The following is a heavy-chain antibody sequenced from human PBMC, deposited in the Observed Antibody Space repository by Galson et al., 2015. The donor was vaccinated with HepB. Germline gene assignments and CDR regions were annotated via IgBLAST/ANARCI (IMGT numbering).Heavy chain of an antibody. J-gene: IGHJ4*02. CDR1: GFTFSSYW. CDR3: ARGAVGVPAAMLY. V-gene: IGHV3-7*03. CDR2: IKQDGSEK. Sequence: SLRLSCAASGFTFSSYWMSWVRQAPGKGLEWVANIKQDGSEKYYVDSVKGRFTISRDNAKNSLYLQMNSLRAEDTAVYYCARGAVGVPAAMLYWGQGTLVTVSS. D-gene: IGHD2-2*01.